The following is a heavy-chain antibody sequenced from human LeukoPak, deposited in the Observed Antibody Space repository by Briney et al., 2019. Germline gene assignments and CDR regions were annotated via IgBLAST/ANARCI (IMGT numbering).Heavy chain of an antibody. CDR2: ISYDGSNK. Sequence: PGGSLRLSCAASGFTFSSYAMHWVRQAPGKGLEWVAVISYDGSNKYYADSVKGRFTISRDNSKNTLYLQMNSLRAEDTAVYYCARQLRSPTFGGVIARSYGGMDVWGQGTTVTVSS. J-gene: IGHJ6*02. D-gene: IGHD3-16*02. CDR1: GFTFSSYA. CDR3: ARQLRSPTFGGVIARSYGGMDV. V-gene: IGHV3-30-3*01.